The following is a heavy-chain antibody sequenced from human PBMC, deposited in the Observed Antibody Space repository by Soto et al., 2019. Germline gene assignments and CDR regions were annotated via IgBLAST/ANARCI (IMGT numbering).Heavy chain of an antibody. D-gene: IGHD3-3*01. CDR3: TTDANYDFWSGYYMGGILFDY. Sequence: GGSLKLSCAASGFTFSNAWMSWVRQAPGKGLEWVGRIKSKTDGGTTDYAAPVKGRFTISRDDSKNTLYLQMNSLKTEDTAVYYCTTDANYDFWSGYYMGGILFDYWGQGTLVTVSS. J-gene: IGHJ4*02. CDR2: IKSKTDGGTT. V-gene: IGHV3-15*01. CDR1: GFTFSNAW.